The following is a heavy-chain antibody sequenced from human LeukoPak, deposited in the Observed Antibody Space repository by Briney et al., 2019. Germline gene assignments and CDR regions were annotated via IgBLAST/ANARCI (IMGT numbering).Heavy chain of an antibody. V-gene: IGHV3-64*02. CDR3: ARTDYFDSSGYHDDFDY. CDR1: GFTFSSYA. J-gene: IGHJ4*02. Sequence: GGSLRLSCAASGFTFSSYAMHWVRQAPGKGLEYVSGISSNGGSTDYADSVKGRFIISRDNSKNTLYLQLGSVRAEDMAVYHCARTDYFDSSGYHDDFDYWGQGSLVTVSS. CDR2: ISSNGGST. D-gene: IGHD3-22*01.